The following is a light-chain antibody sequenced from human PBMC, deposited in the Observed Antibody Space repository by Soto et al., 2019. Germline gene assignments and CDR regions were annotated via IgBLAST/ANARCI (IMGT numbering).Light chain of an antibody. V-gene: IGKV1-39*01. J-gene: IGKJ3*01. CDR3: QESYSHSRT. CDR2: AAS. Sequence: DIQMTQSPSSLSASVGDRVTITCRASQSMNTYLNWYQQKPGKAPKLLIYAASSLQSGVPSRFSGSGSGTDFTLTIGSLQPEDFATYYCQESYSHSRTFGPGTKVDI. CDR1: QSMNTY.